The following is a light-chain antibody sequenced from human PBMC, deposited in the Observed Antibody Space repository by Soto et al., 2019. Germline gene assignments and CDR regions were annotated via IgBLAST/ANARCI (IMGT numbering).Light chain of an antibody. CDR1: QSVSSNY. CDR2: GAS. J-gene: IGKJ1*01. V-gene: IGKV3-20*01. CDR3: HQYGSSPQT. Sequence: EIVVTQSACTLSLSLGERATLSCRASQSVSSNYLAWYQQKPGQAPRLLIYGASTRATGIPDRFSGGGSGTDFTLTISRLEPEDFAVYYCHQYGSSPQTFGQGTKVDI.